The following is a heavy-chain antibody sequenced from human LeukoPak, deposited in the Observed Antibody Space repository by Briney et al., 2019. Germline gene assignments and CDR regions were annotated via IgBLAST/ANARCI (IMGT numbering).Heavy chain of an antibody. CDR3: AKLGGNVAF. CDR1: GFTFSNYA. Sequence: GGSLRLSCAASGFTFSNYAMSWVRQAPGKGLEWVSFISGSGGSTYYVDSVKGRFTISRDNSKNTLHLQMNILRAEDTAAYYCAKLGGNVAFWGQGTLVTVSS. V-gene: IGHV3-23*01. D-gene: IGHD4-23*01. CDR2: ISGSGGST. J-gene: IGHJ4*02.